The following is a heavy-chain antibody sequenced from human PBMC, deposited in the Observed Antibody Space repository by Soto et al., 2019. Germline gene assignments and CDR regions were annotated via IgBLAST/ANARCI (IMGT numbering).Heavy chain of an antibody. D-gene: IGHD4-17*01. CDR1: GGSFSGYY. Sequence: QVQLQQWGAGLLKPSETLSLTCAVYGGSFSGYYWSWIRQPPGKGLEWIGEINHSGSTNYNPSLKSRVTISVDTSKNQFSLKLSSVTAAETAVYYCARGLVSDYGDTDPNYYGMDVWGQGTTVTVSS. CDR3: ARGLVSDYGDTDPNYYGMDV. CDR2: INHSGST. V-gene: IGHV4-34*01. J-gene: IGHJ6*02.